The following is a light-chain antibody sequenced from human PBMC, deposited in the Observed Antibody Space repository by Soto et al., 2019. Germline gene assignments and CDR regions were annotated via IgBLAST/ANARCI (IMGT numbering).Light chain of an antibody. CDR3: QQYYSTPLT. J-gene: IGKJ4*01. CDR1: QSVLYSSNNKNY. CDR2: WAS. V-gene: IGKV4-1*01. Sequence: DLLLTQSPDSLAVSLGERATINCKSSQSVLYSSNNKNYLAWYQQKPGQPPKLLIYWASTRESGVPDRFSGSGSGTDFTLTISSLQAEDVAVYYCQQYYSTPLTFGGGTKVDNK.